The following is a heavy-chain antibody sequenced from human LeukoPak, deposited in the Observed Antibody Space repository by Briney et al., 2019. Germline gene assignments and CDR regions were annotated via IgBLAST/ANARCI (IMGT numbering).Heavy chain of an antibody. D-gene: IGHD6-19*01. V-gene: IGHV1-18*01. Sequence: ASVKVSCKASGYTFTSYGISWVRQAPGQGLEWMGWISAYNGNTNYAQKLQGRVTMTTDTSTSTAYMELRSLRSEDTAVYYCVVKDSSGWYGGYFDYWGQGTLVTVSS. CDR3: VVKDSSGWYGGYFDY. CDR2: ISAYNGNT. J-gene: IGHJ4*02. CDR1: GYTFTSYG.